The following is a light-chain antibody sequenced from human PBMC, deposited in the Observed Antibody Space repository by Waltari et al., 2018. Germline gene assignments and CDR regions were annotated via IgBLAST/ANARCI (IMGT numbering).Light chain of an antibody. CDR3: CSYADTSTYV. CDR2: DVY. V-gene: IGLV2-11*01. Sequence: QSPLPQPRSVSGSPGQSVTISCTGTSSDVGNLNFVSWYQQHPVKAPKVIIYDVYKRPSGVPDRFSGSKSGNTASLTISGLQAEDGADYYCCSYADTSTYVFGTGTQVLVL. J-gene: IGLJ1*01. CDR1: SSDVGNLNF.